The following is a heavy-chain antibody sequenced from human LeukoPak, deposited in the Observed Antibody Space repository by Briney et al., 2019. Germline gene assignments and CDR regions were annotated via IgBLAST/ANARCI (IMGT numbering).Heavy chain of an antibody. CDR2: TYYRSKWYN. D-gene: IGHD6-19*01. CDR3: AREAEQWLGIHYYYGMDV. Sequence: SQTLSLTCAISGDSVSSNSAAWNWIRQSPSRGLEWLGRTYYRSKWYNDYAVSVKSRITINPDTSKNQFSLQLNSVTPEDTAVYYCAREAEQWLGIHYYYGMDVWGQGTTVTVSS. CDR1: GDSVSSNSAA. V-gene: IGHV6-1*01. J-gene: IGHJ6*02.